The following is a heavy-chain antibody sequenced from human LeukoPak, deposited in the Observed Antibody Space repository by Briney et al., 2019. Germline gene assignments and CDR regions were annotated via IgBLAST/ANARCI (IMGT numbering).Heavy chain of an antibody. CDR1: GYTFTGYY. CDR3: ARDLNFRVLRFLEWLLGGMDV. V-gene: IGHV1-2*02. D-gene: IGHD3-3*01. J-gene: IGHJ6*01. CDR2: INPNSGGT. Sequence: ASVTVSCKASGYTFTGYYMHWVRQAPGQGLEWMGWINPNSGGTNYAQKFQGRVTMTRDTSISTAYMELSRLRSDDTAVYYCARDLNFRVLRFLEWLLGGMDVWGQGTTVTVSS.